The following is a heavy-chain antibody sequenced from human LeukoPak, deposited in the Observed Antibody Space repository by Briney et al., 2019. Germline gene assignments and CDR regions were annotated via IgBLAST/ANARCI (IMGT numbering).Heavy chain of an antibody. V-gene: IGHV1-18*01. J-gene: IGHJ4*02. D-gene: IGHD3-16*02. Sequence: SVKVSCTASGYTFTRYGISWVRQAPGQGLEWMGWISASNGNTNYAQKFQGRVTMTPDTSTSTAYMELRSLRSDDTAVYSSAGYRTFGGVIVMGELDYWGQGTLVTASS. CDR1: GYTFTRYG. CDR3: AGYRTFGGVIVMGELDY. CDR2: ISASNGNT.